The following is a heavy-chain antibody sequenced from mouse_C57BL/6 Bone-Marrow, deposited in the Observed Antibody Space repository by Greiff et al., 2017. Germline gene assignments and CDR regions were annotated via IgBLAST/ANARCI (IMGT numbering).Heavy chain of an antibody. Sequence: QVQLQQPGAELVKPGASVKLSCKASGYTFTSYWMQWVKQRPGQGLEWIGEIDPSDSNTNYNQKFKGKATLTVDTSSSTAYMQLSSLTSEDYSVYYCGREDGNSCAYWGQGTRVTVSA. V-gene: IGHV1-50*01. CDR3: GREDGNSCAY. J-gene: IGHJ3*01. CDR2: IDPSDSNT. CDR1: GYTFTSYW. D-gene: IGHD2-1*01.